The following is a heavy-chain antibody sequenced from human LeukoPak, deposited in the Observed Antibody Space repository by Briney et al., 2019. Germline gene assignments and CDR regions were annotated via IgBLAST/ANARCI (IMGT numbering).Heavy chain of an antibody. D-gene: IGHD1-14*01. V-gene: IGHV4-61*02. Sequence: SQTLSLTCTVSGGSISSGSYYWSWIRQPAGKGLEWIGRIYTSGSTNYNPSLKSRVTISVDTSKNQFSLKLSSVTAADTAVYYCARAGNPYYYYYMDVWGKGTTVTISS. CDR1: GGSISSGSYY. J-gene: IGHJ6*03. CDR3: ARAGNPYYYYYMDV. CDR2: IYTSGST.